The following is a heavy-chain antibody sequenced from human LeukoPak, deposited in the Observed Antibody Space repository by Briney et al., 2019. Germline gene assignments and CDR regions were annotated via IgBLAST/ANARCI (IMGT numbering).Heavy chain of an antibody. CDR3: ARGPYYFGSGNDYNRFNVVY. D-gene: IGHD3-10*01. CDR1: GGSFSGYY. J-gene: IGHJ4*02. CDR2: INHSRTT. V-gene: IGHV4-34*01. Sequence: SETLSLTCAVYGGSFSGYYWTWIRQPPGKGLEWIGEINHSRTTNYNPSLKSRVTVSIDTSKSQFSLRLNSVTAADTAVYYCARGPYYFGSGNDYNRFNVVYWGQGTLVTVSS.